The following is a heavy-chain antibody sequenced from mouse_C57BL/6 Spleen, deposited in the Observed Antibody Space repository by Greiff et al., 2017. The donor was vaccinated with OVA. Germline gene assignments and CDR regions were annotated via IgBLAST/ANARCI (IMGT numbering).Heavy chain of an antibody. Sequence: VQLQQSGPGLVQPSQSLSITCTVSGFSLTSYGVHWVRQSPGKGLEWLGVIWSGGRTDDNAAFISRLSISKDNSKSQVFFKMNSLQADDTAIYYCARNALLRRTDYYAMDYWGQGTSVTVSS. CDR3: ARNALLRRTDYYAMDY. CDR2: IWSGGRT. D-gene: IGHD1-1*01. J-gene: IGHJ4*01. V-gene: IGHV2-2*01. CDR1: GFSLTSYG.